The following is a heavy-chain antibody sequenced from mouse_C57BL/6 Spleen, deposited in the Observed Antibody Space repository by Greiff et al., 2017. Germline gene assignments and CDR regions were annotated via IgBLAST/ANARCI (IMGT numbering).Heavy chain of an antibody. CDR3: ARLAITTVVATRSYAMDY. J-gene: IGHJ4*01. D-gene: IGHD1-1*01. CDR1: GFTFSSYT. Sequence: EVQLQESGGGLVKPGGSLKLSCAASGFTFSSYTMSWVRQTPEKRLEWVATISGGGGNTYYPDSVKGLFTISRDNAKNTLYLQMSSLRSEDTALYYCARLAITTVVATRSYAMDYWGQGTSVTVSS. CDR2: ISGGGGNT. V-gene: IGHV5-9*01.